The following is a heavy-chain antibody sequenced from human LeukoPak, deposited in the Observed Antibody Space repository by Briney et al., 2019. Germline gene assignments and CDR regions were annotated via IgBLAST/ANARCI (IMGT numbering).Heavy chain of an antibody. J-gene: IGHJ4*02. Sequence: GGSLRLSCAASGFTFSSYAMSWVRQAPGKGLEWVSAISDSGGSAYYAGSVKGRFTISRDNSRNTLYLQMNSLRAEDTAVYYCAKAGATYNFWSGYFYWGQGALVTVSS. CDR2: ISDSGGSA. CDR1: GFTFSSYA. CDR3: AKAGATYNFWSGYFY. V-gene: IGHV3-23*01. D-gene: IGHD3-3*01.